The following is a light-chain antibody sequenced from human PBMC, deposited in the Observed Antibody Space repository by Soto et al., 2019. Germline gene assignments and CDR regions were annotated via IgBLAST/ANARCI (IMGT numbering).Light chain of an antibody. CDR1: QSVSDSY. Sequence: EIVLTQSPGTLSLSPGERATLSCRASQSVSDSYLAWYQQKPGQAPRLLIYGASSRATGIPVRFSGSGSGTDFTLTISRLEPEDFAVYYCQQYGTSPLTFGGGTKVESK. J-gene: IGKJ4*01. V-gene: IGKV3-20*01. CDR2: GAS. CDR3: QQYGTSPLT.